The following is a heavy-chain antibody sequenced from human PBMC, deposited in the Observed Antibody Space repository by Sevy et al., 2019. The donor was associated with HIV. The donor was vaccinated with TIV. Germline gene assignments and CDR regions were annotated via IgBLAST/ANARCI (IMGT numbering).Heavy chain of an antibody. CDR2: ISSSFYI. J-gene: IGHJ6*02. D-gene: IGHD3-22*01. CDR3: AQEIGAKNHV. V-gene: IGHV3-11*06. Sequence: GGSLRLSCEASGLILSDHYMNWIRQVPGKGLEWVSYISSSFYINYADSVKGRFTISRDNAKNSLYLQMNNLRADDTAVYYCAQEIGAKNHVWGQGTTVTVSS. CDR1: GLILSDHY.